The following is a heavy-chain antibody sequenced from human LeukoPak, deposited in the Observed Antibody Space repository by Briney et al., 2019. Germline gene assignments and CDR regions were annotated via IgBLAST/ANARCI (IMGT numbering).Heavy chain of an antibody. CDR2: IYSGST. J-gene: IGHJ4*02. CDR3: ARVVAAATYYFDY. V-gene: IGHV4-39*07. Sequence: PSETLSLTCSVSGGSVSSSSYYWGWIRQPPGKGLEWIGSIYSGSTYHNPSLKSRVTISADTSKNQFSLKLTSVTAADTAVYYCARVVAAATYYFDYWGQGALVTVSS. D-gene: IGHD6-13*01. CDR1: GGSVSSSSYY.